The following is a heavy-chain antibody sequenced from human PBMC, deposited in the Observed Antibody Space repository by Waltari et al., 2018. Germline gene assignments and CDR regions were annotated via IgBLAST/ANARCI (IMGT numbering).Heavy chain of an antibody. D-gene: IGHD3-3*02. Sequence: QVHLVESGGGVVPPGGSLRLSCAASGFIFSRCDMHWVRQAPDKGLEWLTLSRSDGSKKFYADSVKDRLTISRDKFKNTLFLQMNGLRAEDTAIYYCATEISFLSPSSWGRGILVTVSS. CDR1: GFIFSRCD. J-gene: IGHJ5*02. V-gene: IGHV3-30*02. CDR2: SRSDGSKK. CDR3: ATEISFLSPSS.